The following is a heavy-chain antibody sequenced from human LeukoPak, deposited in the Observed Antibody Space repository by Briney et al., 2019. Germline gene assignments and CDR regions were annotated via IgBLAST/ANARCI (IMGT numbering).Heavy chain of an antibody. D-gene: IGHD2-21*01. CDR2: IYTSGST. CDR3: ARGLWWWNMDV. J-gene: IGHJ6*03. CDR1: SDSISSVNYY. V-gene: IGHV4-61*02. Sequence: SQTLSLTCTVSSDSISSVNYYWSWIRQPAGKGLEWIGRIYTSGSTNYNPSLRSRVTISADTSKNQFSLKLSSVTAADTAVYYCARGLWWWNMDVWGKGTTVTVSS.